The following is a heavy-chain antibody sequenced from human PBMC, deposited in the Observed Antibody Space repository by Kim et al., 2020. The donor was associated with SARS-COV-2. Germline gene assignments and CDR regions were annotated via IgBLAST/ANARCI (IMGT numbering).Heavy chain of an antibody. CDR1: GGSISSSSYY. J-gene: IGHJ4*02. V-gene: IGHV4-39*01. D-gene: IGHD1-26*01. CDR2: IYYSGST. Sequence: SETLSLTCTVSGGSISSSSYYWGWIRQPPGKGLEWIGSIYYSGSTYYNPSLKSRVTISVDTSKNQFSLKLSSVTAADTAVYYCASQVGRQFDDWGQGTLVTVSS. CDR3: ASQVGRQFDD.